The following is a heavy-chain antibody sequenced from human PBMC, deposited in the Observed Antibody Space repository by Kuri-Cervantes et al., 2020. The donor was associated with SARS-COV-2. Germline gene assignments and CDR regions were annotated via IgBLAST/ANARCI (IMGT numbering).Heavy chain of an antibody. J-gene: IGHJ5*02. D-gene: IGHD1-26*01. V-gene: IGHV4-34*01. CDR1: GGSFSGYY. CDR3: ARGGSYYRVYWFDP. CDR2: INHSGST. Sequence: SQTLSLTCAVYGGSFSGYYWSWIRQPPGKGLEWIGEINHSGSTNYNPSLKSRVTISVDTSKNQFSLKLSSVTAADTAVYYCARGGSYYRVYWFDPWGQGTLVTVSS.